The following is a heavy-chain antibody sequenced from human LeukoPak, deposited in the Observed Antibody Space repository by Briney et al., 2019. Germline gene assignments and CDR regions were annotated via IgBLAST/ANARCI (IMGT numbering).Heavy chain of an antibody. CDR3: ARAGDYEHYFDY. D-gene: IGHD4-17*01. CDR1: GFTFDDYA. CDR2: ISGDGGST. Sequence: PGGSLRLSCAASGFTFDDYAMHWVRQAPGKGLEWVSLISGDGGSTYYADSVKGRFTISRDNAKNSLYLQMNSLRAEDTAVYYCARAGDYEHYFDYWGQGTPVTVSS. V-gene: IGHV3-43*02. J-gene: IGHJ4*02.